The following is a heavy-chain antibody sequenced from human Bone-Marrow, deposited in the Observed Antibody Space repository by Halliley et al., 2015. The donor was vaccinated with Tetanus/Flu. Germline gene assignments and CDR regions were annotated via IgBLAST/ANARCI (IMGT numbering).Heavy chain of an antibody. V-gene: IGHV3-73*01. Sequence: SLRLSCTASGFSFSDSAMHWVRQASGKGLEWVGRIRSKSLNHATAYAASVEGRFTISRDDSKNTAYLQMNNLKTEDTALYYCSRQTLYFDRSGPSHDTTNWGQGTLVTVSS. D-gene: IGHD3-22*01. CDR1: GFSFSDSA. J-gene: IGHJ4*02. CDR2: IRSKSLNHAT. CDR3: SRQTLYFDRSGPSHDTTN.